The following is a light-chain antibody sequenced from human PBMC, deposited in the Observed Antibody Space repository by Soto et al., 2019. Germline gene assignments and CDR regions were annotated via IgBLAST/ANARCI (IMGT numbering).Light chain of an antibody. Sequence: QSVLTQPPSASGTPGQRVTISCSGSSSNVGSNTVSWYQQLPGTAPKVLIYSDDQRPSGVPDRFSGSRSGSSASLAISGLQSGDEADYYCASWEDSLNGWVIGGGTKPHRP. CDR1: SSNVGSNT. CDR3: ASWEDSLNGWV. CDR2: SDD. J-gene: IGLJ3*02. V-gene: IGLV1-44*01.